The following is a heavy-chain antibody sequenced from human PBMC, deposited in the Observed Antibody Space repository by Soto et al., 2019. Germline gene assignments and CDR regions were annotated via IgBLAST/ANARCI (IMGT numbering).Heavy chain of an antibody. V-gene: IGHV4-34*01. J-gene: IGHJ4*02. D-gene: IGHD6-13*01. CDR3: ARGRRGYSSSWYDY. Sequence: PSETLFLTCAVYTGSFSGYSWSWIRQPPGKGLEWIGEINHSGSTNYNPSLKSRVTISVDTSKNQFSLKLSSVTAADTAVYYCARGRRGYSSSWYDYWGQGTLVTV. CDR1: TGSFSGYS. CDR2: INHSGST.